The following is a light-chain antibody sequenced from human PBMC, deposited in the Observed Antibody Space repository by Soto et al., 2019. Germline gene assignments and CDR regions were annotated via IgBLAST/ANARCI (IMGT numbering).Light chain of an antibody. Sequence: DIQMTQSPSSLSASVGHRVTITCRASQTISSYLNWYQHKPWKAPKLLIYAASSLQSWVPSRFSGSGSGTDFTLTISSLQPEDFATYYCQQSYSIPPTFGQGTKVDI. V-gene: IGKV1-39*01. CDR2: AAS. CDR3: QQSYSIPPT. CDR1: QTISSY. J-gene: IGKJ1*01.